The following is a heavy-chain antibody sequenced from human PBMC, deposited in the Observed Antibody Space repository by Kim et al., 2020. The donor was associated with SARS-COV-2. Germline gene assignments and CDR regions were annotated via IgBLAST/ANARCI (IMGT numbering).Heavy chain of an antibody. CDR1: GGSLSSYY. D-gene: IGHD3-22*01. J-gene: IGHJ3*02. CDR3: ASGTHYYDSSGRAFDI. Sequence: SETLSLTCTVSGGSLSSYYWSWIRQPPGKGLEWIGYIYYSGSTNYNPSLKSRVTISVDTPKNQFSLKLSSVTAADTAVHYCASGTHYYDSSGRAFDIWG. V-gene: IGHV4-59*13. CDR2: IYYSGST.